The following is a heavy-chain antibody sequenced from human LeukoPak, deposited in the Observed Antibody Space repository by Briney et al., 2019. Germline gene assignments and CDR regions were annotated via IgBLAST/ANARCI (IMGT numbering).Heavy chain of an antibody. CDR3: ARKTPLNPHNY. CDR2: ISNYT. CDR1: GFTFSYYV. J-gene: IGHJ4*02. Sequence: PGGSLRLSCAASGFTFSYYVMSGVRQAPGKGLEWVSTISNYTYYADSVKGRFTISRDNSKNTLYLQMNSLRAEDTAVYYCARKTPLNPHNYWGQGTLVTVSS. V-gene: IGHV3-23*01.